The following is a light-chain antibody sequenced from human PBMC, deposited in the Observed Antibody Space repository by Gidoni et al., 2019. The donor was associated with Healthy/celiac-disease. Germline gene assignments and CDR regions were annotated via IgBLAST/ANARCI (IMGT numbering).Light chain of an antibody. V-gene: IGKV1-33*01. CDR3: QQYDNPPLT. Sequence: IQMTQSHSSLSASVGDRVTITCQPSQAISNYLNWYQQKPGKPPKLLIYDASNLETGVPSRFSGSGYGTDFTFTISSLQPEDIATYYCQQYDNPPLTFXGXTKVEIK. CDR1: QAISNY. CDR2: DAS. J-gene: IGKJ4*01.